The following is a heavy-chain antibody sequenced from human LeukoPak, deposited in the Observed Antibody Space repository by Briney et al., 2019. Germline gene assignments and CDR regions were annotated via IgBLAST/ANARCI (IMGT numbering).Heavy chain of an antibody. V-gene: IGHV1-69*13. CDR3: ARDSSEFRSLLFH. Sequence: SVKVSCKASGGTFSRHTISWVRQSPGQGLEWMGGITPMFGTSNYAQKFRGRVTITADESTSTAYVELSSLRSEDTAVYYCARDSSEFRSLLFHWGQGTLVTVSS. CDR2: ITPMFGTS. D-gene: IGHD1-14*01. J-gene: IGHJ1*01. CDR1: GGTFSRHT.